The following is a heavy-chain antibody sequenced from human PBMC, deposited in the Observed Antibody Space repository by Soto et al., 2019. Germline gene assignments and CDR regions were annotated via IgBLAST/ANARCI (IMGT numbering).Heavy chain of an antibody. V-gene: IGHV4-4*02. D-gene: IGHD2-15*01. Sequence: PSETLSLTCAVSSGSISSSNWWSWVRQPPGKGLEWIGEIYHSGSTNYNPSLKSRVTISVDKSKNQFSLKLSPVTAADTAVYYCARENCSGGSCYSFDPWGQGTLVTVSS. CDR2: IYHSGST. J-gene: IGHJ5*02. CDR3: ARENCSGGSCYSFDP. CDR1: SGSISSSNW.